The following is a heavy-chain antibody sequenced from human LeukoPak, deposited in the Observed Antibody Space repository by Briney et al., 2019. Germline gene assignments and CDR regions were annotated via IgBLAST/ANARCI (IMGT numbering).Heavy chain of an antibody. D-gene: IGHD3-22*01. Sequence: PSETLSLTCTVSGGSISSSSYYWGWIRQPPGKGLEWMGSSYYSGSTYYNPSLKSRVTISVDTSKNQFSLRLSSVTAADTAVYYCARDNIGGGYYSHIWGQGTMVTVSS. CDR3: ARDNIGGGYYSHI. V-gene: IGHV4-39*02. CDR2: SYYSGST. CDR1: GGSISSSSYY. J-gene: IGHJ3*02.